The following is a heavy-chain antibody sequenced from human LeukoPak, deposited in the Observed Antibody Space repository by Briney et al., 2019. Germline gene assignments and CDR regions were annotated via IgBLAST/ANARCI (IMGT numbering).Heavy chain of an antibody. CDR1: GGSISSYY. D-gene: IGHD3-22*01. V-gene: IGHV4-4*07. CDR3: ARGGHYYDSSAYGFDY. CDR2: IYTSGSN. Sequence: PSETLSLTCTVSGGSISSYYWSWIRQPAGKGLEWIGRIYTSGSNNYNPSLKSRVTISVDTSKNQFSLKLSSVTAADTAVYYCARGGHYYDSSAYGFDYWGQGTLVTVSS. J-gene: IGHJ4*02.